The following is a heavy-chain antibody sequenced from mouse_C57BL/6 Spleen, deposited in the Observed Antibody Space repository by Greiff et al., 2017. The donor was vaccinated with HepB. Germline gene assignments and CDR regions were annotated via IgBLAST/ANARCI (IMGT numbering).Heavy chain of an antibody. D-gene: IGHD2-1*01. CDR3: ARYGNYSHWYFDV. CDR1: GFTFSDYY. Sequence: DVMLVESGGGLVQPGGSLKLSCAASGFTFSDYYMYWVRQTPEKRLEWVAYISNGGGSTYYPDTVKGRFTISRDNAKNTLYLQMSRLKSEDTAMYYCARYGNYSHWYFDVWGTGTTVTVSS. CDR2: ISNGGGST. J-gene: IGHJ1*03. V-gene: IGHV5-12*01.